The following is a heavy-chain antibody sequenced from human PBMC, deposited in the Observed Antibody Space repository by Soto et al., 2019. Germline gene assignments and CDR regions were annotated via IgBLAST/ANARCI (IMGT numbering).Heavy chain of an antibody. D-gene: IGHD2-2*01. CDR2: INHSGST. J-gene: IGHJ4*02. Sequence: SETLSLTCAVYGGSFSGYYWSWIREPPGKGLEWIGEINHSGSTNYNPSLKSRVTISVDTSKNQFSLKLSSVTAADTAVYYCARAYCTTTSCHYYFDYWGQGTLVTVSS. CDR1: GGSFSGYY. V-gene: IGHV4-34*01. CDR3: ARAYCTTTSCHYYFDY.